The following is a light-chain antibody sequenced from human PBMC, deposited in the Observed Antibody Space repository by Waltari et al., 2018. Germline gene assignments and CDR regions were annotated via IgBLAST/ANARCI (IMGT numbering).Light chain of an antibody. Sequence: SALTQPRAVSRAPGQSVTVSGAGTTTDVGCYNHVSFYQHHPGKAPKLMIFDVTQRPAGLARPFSGSGSAKTASLAVSRHHAEDGTDYYCCSFAGTYASVFGGGTTVT. J-gene: IGLJ3*02. V-gene: IGLV2-11*01. CDR1: TTDVGCYNH. CDR3: CSFAGTYASV. CDR2: DVT.